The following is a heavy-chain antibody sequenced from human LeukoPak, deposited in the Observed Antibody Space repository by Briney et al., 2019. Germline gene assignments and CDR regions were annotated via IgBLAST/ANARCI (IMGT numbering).Heavy chain of an antibody. CDR2: ISGSGGST. CDR1: GFTFSSYA. Sequence: GGSLRLSCAASGFTFSSYAMSWVRQAPGKGLEWVSAISGSGGSTYYADSVKGRFTISRDNSKNTLYLQMNSLRAEDTAVYYCAKDITMVRSSGMDVWGQGTTVTVSS. CDR3: AKDITMVRSSGMDV. J-gene: IGHJ6*02. V-gene: IGHV3-23*01. D-gene: IGHD3-10*01.